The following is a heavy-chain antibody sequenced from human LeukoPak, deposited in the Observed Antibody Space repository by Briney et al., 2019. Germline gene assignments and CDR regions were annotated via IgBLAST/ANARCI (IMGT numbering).Heavy chain of an antibody. CDR1: GGSISSYY. Sequence: KPSETLSLTCTVSGGSISSYYWSWLRQSAGKGLEWIGRIYSSGSTNYHPSLKTRVTMSVDTSKNQFSLQLSSVTAADTAVYYCARARSWGVSPAVTPWDVWGKGTTVTASS. J-gene: IGHJ6*04. CDR3: ARARSWGVSPAVTPWDV. D-gene: IGHD6-13*01. CDR2: IYSSGST. V-gene: IGHV4-4*07.